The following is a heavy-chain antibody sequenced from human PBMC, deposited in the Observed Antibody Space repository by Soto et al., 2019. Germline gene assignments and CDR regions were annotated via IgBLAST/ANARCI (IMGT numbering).Heavy chain of an antibody. CDR2: IIPIFGTA. J-gene: IGHJ3*02. V-gene: IGHV1-69*13. Sequence: ASVKVSCKASGGTFSSYAISWVRQAPGQGLEWMGGIIPIFGTANYAQKYQGRVTITADESTSTAYMELSSLRSEDTVVYYCARVVFLDYYGSGSYYKSAFDIWGQGTMVTVSS. CDR3: ARVVFLDYYGSGSYYKSAFDI. CDR1: GGTFSSYA. D-gene: IGHD3-10*01.